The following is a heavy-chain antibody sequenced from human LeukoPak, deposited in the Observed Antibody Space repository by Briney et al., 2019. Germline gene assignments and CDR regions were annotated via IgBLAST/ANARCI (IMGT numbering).Heavy chain of an antibody. CDR2: IYSGGST. D-gene: IGHD5-18*01. CDR3: ARWTRDVDTAMTYYFDY. J-gene: IGHJ4*02. CDR1: GFTVSSNY. Sequence: GGSLRLSCAASGFTVSSNYMSWVRQAPGKGLEWVSVIYSGGSTYYADSVKGRFTISRDNSKNTLYLQMNSLRAEDTAVYYCARWTRDVDTAMTYYFDYWGQGTLVTVSS. V-gene: IGHV3-53*01.